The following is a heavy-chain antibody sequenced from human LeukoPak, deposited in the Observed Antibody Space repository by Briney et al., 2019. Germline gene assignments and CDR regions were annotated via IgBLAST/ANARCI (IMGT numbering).Heavy chain of an antibody. D-gene: IGHD6-19*01. CDR2: ISSSGSIS. Sequence: GGSLRLSCSASGFTFNNYEMSWVRQAPGKGLEWVSYISSSGSISYYSDSVKGRFPISRDNAKNSVSLQMNTLRAEDTGVYYCARQAYGSGWFWGQGTLVSVSS. V-gene: IGHV3-48*03. CDR3: ARQAYGSGWF. J-gene: IGHJ4*02. CDR1: GFTFNNYE.